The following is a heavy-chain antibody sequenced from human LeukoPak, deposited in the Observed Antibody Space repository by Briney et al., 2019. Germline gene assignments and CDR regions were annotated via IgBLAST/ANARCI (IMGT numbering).Heavy chain of an antibody. CDR2: ISGSGGSS. J-gene: IGHJ2*01. V-gene: IGHV3-23*01. Sequence: GGSLRLSCAASGFTFSSYAMNWVRQAPGKGLEWVSVISGSGGSSFYADSVKGRFTISRDNSKNTLYLQKNSLRADDAAIYYCAKSMTLQWRGFFDLWGRGTHVTVSS. CDR3: AKSMTLQWRGFFDL. D-gene: IGHD6-19*01. CDR1: GFTFSSYA.